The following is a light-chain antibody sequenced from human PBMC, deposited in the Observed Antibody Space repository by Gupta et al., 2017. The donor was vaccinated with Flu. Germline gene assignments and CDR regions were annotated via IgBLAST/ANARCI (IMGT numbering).Light chain of an antibody. CDR1: QSVADNY. CDR2: GAS. CDR3: QHDGTPFNM. Sequence: ESVLTQFPGTLSLSPGDRATLSCRASQSVADNYLAWYQQSPGQPPRLLIYGASMRATGTPERFSGSGSGTDFTLVITRVEPEDFALYYCQHDGTPFNMFGQGTKLEIK. V-gene: IGKV3-20*01. J-gene: IGKJ2*01.